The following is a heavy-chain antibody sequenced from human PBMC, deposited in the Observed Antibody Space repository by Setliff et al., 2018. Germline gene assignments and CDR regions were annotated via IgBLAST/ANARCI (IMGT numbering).Heavy chain of an antibody. CDR2: ISGSGSSS. D-gene: IGHD3-3*01. CDR1: GFNFMNYG. CDR3: ARIFLYGTSWYFDN. V-gene: IGHV3-48*01. Sequence: GGSLRLSCAASGFNFMNYGMNWVRQAPGKGLEWVSHISGSGSSSSYADSVKGRFTISRDNARNTLYLQMNSLRAEDTAVYFCARIFLYGTSWYFDNWGQGTLVTVSS. J-gene: IGHJ4*02.